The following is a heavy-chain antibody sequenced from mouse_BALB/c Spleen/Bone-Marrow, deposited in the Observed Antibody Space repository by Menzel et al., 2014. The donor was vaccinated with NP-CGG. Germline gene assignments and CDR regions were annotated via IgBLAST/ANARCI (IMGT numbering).Heavy chain of an antibody. V-gene: IGHV5-6-2*01. Sequence: EVQVVESGGGLVKLGGSLKLSCAASGFTFSSYYMSWVRQTPEKRLELVAAINSNGGTTYYPDTVKGRFTISRDNAKNALYLQKSSLKSEDTALYYCARQSRYEEYYAMDYWGQGTSVTVSS. J-gene: IGHJ4*01. D-gene: IGHD2-14*01. CDR2: INSNGGTT. CDR3: ARQSRYEEYYAMDY. CDR1: GFTFSSYY.